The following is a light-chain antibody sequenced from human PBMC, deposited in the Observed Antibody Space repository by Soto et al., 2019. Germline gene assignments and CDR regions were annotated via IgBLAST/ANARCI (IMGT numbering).Light chain of an antibody. V-gene: IGKV3-15*01. Sequence: EIVLTQAPATLSLSPWERATLSCRASQSVSSYLAWYQQKPGQAPRLLIYDASTRATGIPARFSGSGSGTDFTLTISSLQSEDFAVYYCQQFDNWPWTFGQGTKVDIK. CDR3: QQFDNWPWT. CDR1: QSVSSY. CDR2: DAS. J-gene: IGKJ1*01.